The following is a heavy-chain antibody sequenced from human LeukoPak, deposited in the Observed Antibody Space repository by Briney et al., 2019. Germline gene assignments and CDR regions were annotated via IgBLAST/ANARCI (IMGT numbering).Heavy chain of an antibody. V-gene: IGHV4-39*07. J-gene: IGHJ4*02. CDR1: GGSISTSTYY. D-gene: IGHD3-10*01. Sequence: PSETLSLTCTVSGGSISTSTYYWGWIRQPPGKGLEWIGSIYYSGSPYYNPSHKSRVTISVDTSKNQFSLKLTSVTAADTAVYYCARDRELGYWGQGALVTASS. CDR2: IYYSGSP. CDR3: ARDRELGY.